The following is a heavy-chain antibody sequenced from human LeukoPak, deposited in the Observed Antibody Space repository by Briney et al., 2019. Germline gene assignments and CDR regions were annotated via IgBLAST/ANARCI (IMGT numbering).Heavy chain of an antibody. J-gene: IGHJ4*02. Sequence: SETLSLTCAVYGGSFSNYYWNWIRQPPGKGLEWIGEINHSGSTNYNPSLKSRVTISVDTSKNQFSPKLSSVTAADTAVYYCASHTTEGPLDYWGQGTLVTVSS. CDR3: ASHTTEGPLDY. D-gene: IGHD4-17*01. V-gene: IGHV4-34*01. CDR1: GGSFSNYY. CDR2: INHSGST.